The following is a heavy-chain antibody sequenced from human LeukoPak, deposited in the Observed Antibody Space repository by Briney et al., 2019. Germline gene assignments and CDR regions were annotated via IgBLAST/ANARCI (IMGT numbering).Heavy chain of an antibody. D-gene: IGHD2-2*01. CDR1: GGSISSSSYY. Sequence: KSSETLSLTCTVSGGSISSSSYYWGWIRQPPGKGLEWIGSIYYSGSTYYNPSLKSRVTISVDTSKNQFSLKLSSVTAADTAVYYCARESRGDLVVPAAIVSDYYYYMDVWGKGTTVTVSS. V-gene: IGHV4-39*07. CDR2: IYYSGST. CDR3: ARESRGDLVVPAAIVSDYYYYMDV. J-gene: IGHJ6*03.